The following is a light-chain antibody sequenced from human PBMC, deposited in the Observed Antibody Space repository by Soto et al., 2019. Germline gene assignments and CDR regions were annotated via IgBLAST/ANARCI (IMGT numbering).Light chain of an antibody. J-gene: IGLJ2*01. CDR3: CSCAGSSTHVV. CDR2: EGS. Sequence: QSALTQPASVSGSPGQSITISCTGTSSDVGSYNVVSWYQQHPGKAPKLMIYEGSKRPSGVSDRFSGSKSGNTASLTISGLQAEDEADYYCCSCAGSSTHVVFGGGTKLTVL. CDR1: SSDVGSYNV. V-gene: IGLV2-23*01.